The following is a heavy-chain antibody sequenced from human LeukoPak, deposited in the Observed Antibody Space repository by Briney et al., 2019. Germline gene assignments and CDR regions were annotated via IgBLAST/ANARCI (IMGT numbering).Heavy chain of an antibody. CDR2: IGTPDPM. CDR3: AKDRENGNGIWDAFDV. V-gene: IGHV3-23*01. J-gene: IGHJ3*01. CDR1: GFTFNVYA. Sequence: GGSLRLPCAASGFTFNVYAMYWVRQAPGRGLEWVSTIGTPDPMYYANSVKGRFTISRDDSKNTLFLQMNSLRAEDSATYYCAKDRENGNGIWDAFDVWGQGTVAAVSS. D-gene: IGHD3-3*02.